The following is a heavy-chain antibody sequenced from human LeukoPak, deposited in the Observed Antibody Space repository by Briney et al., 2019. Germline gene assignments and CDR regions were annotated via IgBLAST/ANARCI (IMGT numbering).Heavy chain of an antibody. CDR2: IYYSGST. CDR1: GGSISSSSYD. V-gene: IGHV4-39*07. J-gene: IGHJ3*02. Sequence: SETRSLTWTVSGGSISSSSYDWGWIRQPPGKGLEWIGSIYYSGSTNYNPSLKSRVTISVGTSKNQFSLKLSSVTAADTAVYYCARGKTYYDISKDAFDIWGQGTMVTVSS. CDR3: ARGKTYYDISKDAFDI. D-gene: IGHD3-22*01.